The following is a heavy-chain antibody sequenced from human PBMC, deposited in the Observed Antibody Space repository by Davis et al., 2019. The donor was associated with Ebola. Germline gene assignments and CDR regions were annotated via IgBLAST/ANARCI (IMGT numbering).Heavy chain of an antibody. CDR1: GYTFTSYA. J-gene: IGHJ4*02. Sequence: ASVKVSCKASGYTFTSYAMHWVRQAPGQRLEWMGWINAGNGNTKYSQKFQGRVTITRDTSASTAYMELSSLRSEDTAVYYCARDESGFWSGYSLFDYWGQGTLVTVSS. D-gene: IGHD3-3*01. CDR3: ARDESGFWSGYSLFDY. V-gene: IGHV1-3*01. CDR2: INAGNGNT.